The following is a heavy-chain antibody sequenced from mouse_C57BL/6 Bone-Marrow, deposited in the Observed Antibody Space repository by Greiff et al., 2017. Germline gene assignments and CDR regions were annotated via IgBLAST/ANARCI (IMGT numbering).Heavy chain of an antibody. CDR2: ISGGGGNT. D-gene: IGHD1-1*01. V-gene: IGHV5-9*01. CDR3: ARQATTVVANYAMDY. CDR1: GFTFSSYT. Sequence: MLVESGGGLVKPGGSLKLSCAASGFTFSSYTMSWVRQTPEKRLEWVATISGGGGNTHYPDSVKGRFTISRDNAKNTLYLQMSSLRSKDTALYYYARQATTVVANYAMDYWGQGTSVTVSS. J-gene: IGHJ4*01.